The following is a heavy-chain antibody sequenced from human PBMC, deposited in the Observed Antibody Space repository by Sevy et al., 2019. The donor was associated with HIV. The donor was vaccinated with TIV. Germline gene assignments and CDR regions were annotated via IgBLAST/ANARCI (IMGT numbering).Heavy chain of an antibody. V-gene: IGHV1-24*01. CDR3: ATATPRITMVRAVKNGGGYYYFDY. CDR2: FDPEDGET. J-gene: IGHJ4*02. CDR1: GYTLTELS. D-gene: IGHD3-10*01. Sequence: ASVKVSCKVSGYTLTELSMHWVRQAPGKGLEWMGGFDPEDGETIYAQKFQGRVTMTEDTSTDTAYMELSSLRSEDTAVYYCATATPRITMVRAVKNGGGYYYFDYWGQGTLVTVSS.